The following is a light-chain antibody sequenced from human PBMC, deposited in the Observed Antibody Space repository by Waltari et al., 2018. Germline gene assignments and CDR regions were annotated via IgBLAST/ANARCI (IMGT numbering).Light chain of an antibody. CDR1: DSDVGAYDF. V-gene: IGLV2-14*01. CDR2: EVR. J-gene: IGLJ1*01. CDR3: SSYTTSSAPGV. Sequence: QSALTQPASVSGSPGQSITISCSGTDSDVGAYDFVSWYQQHPVKAPHLIIYEVRNRRSGISNRFAASKSGNTASLTISGLQAEDEADYYCSSYTTSSAPGVFGTGTRVTVL.